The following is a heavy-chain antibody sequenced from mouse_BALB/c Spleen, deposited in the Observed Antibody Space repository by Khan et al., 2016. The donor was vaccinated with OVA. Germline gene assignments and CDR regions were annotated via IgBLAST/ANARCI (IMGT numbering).Heavy chain of an antibody. D-gene: IGHD2-14*01. CDR3: VRDGAYHRNDGWFAY. J-gene: IGHJ3*01. Sequence: QVQLKQSGAELARPGASEKMSCKASGYTFTSYTIHWIKERPGQGLEWIGYINPSNGYTNYNQKFKDKATLTTDKSSTTAYLQLSSLTSDDSAVYNCVRDGAYHRNDGWFAYWGQGTLVTVSA. CDR1: GYTFTSYT. CDR2: INPSNGYT. V-gene: IGHV1-4*01.